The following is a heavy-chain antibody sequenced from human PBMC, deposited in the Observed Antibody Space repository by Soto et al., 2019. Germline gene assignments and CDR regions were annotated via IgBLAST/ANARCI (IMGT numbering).Heavy chain of an antibody. Sequence: APVKVSCKASGYTFTSYGISWVRQAPGKGLEWMGWIRAYNGNTNYAQKLQGKFTMTTDTSTTTAYTDLRSLSSDVTSVYYCERKYYYGSGECYWGEGTLVTVCS. CDR1: GYTFTSYG. J-gene: IGHJ4*02. CDR3: ERKYYYGSGECY. D-gene: IGHD3-10*01. V-gene: IGHV1-18*01. CDR2: IRAYNGNT.